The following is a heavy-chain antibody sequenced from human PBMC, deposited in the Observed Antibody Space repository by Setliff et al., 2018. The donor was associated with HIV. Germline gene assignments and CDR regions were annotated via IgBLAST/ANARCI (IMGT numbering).Heavy chain of an antibody. J-gene: IGHJ4*02. V-gene: IGHV3-48*01. CDR3: ARYSSGYSFDY. CDR2: IGSSGTII. CDR1: GFTFISYS. D-gene: IGHD3-22*01. Sequence: GSLRLSCAASGFTFISYSMNWVRQAPGKGLEWVSYIGSSGTIIYYADSVKGRFTISRDNAKDSLYLQMNSLRAEDTAVYYCARYSSGYSFDYWGQGTLVTVSS.